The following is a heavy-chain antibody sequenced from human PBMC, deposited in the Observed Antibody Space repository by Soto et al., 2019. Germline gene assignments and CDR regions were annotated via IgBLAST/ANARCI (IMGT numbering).Heavy chain of an antibody. J-gene: IGHJ4*02. Sequence: EVQLLESGGGLVQPGGSLRLSCAASGFTFSSYAMSWGRQAPGKGLEWVSAISGSGGSTYYADSVKGRFTISRDNSKNTLYLQMNSLRAEDTAVYYCAKNRRGYCSGGSCYPIDYWGQGTLVTVSS. CDR1: GFTFSSYA. D-gene: IGHD2-15*01. CDR3: AKNRRGYCSGGSCYPIDY. V-gene: IGHV3-23*01. CDR2: ISGSGGST.